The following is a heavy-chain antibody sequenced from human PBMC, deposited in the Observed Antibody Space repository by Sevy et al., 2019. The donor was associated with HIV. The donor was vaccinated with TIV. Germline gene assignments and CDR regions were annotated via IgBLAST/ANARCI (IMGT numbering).Heavy chain of an antibody. CDR1: GFTFSSYA. J-gene: IGHJ5*02. D-gene: IGHD3-22*01. CDR2: ISGSGGST. CDR3: ATRPTMIVVVIPA. Sequence: GGSLRLSCAASGFTFSSYAMSWVRQAPGKGLEWVSAISGSGGSTYYADSVKGRFTISRDNSKNTLYLQMNSLRAEDTAVYYCATRPTMIVVVIPAWGQGTLVTGSS. V-gene: IGHV3-23*01.